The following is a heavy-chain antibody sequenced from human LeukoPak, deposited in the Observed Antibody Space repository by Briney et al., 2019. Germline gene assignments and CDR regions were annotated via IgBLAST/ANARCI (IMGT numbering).Heavy chain of an antibody. Sequence: ASVKVSCKASGYTFTSYDINWVRQATGQGLEWMGWMNPNSGNTGYAQKFQGRVPMPRNTSISKAYMELSSLRSEDTAVYYCARGRGIAAAGTLDYYYYYGMDVWAKGPRSPSP. J-gene: IGHJ6*02. V-gene: IGHV1-8*01. CDR3: ARGRGIAAAGTLDYYYYYGMDV. CDR1: GYTFTSYD. CDR2: MNPNSGNT. D-gene: IGHD6-13*01.